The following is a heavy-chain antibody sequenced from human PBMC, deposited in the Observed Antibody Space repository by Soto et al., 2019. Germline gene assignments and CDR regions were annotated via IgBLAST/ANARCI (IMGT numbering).Heavy chain of an antibody. CDR3: VRLGYGPTDNSGCYLFGS. Sequence: SDTLSLTGAFFGLSFSGYYWSWLRQPPGKGLEWIGEINHRGSTNYNPSLKSRVTMSVDRSKNQFSVKLTSMTAADTAVYYCVRLGYGPTDNSGCYLFGSWGQGTLVTVSS. CDR1: GLSFSGYY. CDR2: INHRGST. J-gene: IGHJ5*01. D-gene: IGHD6-19*01. V-gene: IGHV4-34*01.